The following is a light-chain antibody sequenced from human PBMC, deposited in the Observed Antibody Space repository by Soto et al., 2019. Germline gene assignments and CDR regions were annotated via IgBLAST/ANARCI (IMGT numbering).Light chain of an antibody. V-gene: IGKV3-20*01. CDR1: QSVSSSY. J-gene: IGKJ2*01. Sequence: LVLTQSPGTLSLSPGETATLSCRASQSVSSSYLAWYQQKPGQAPRLLIHGASNRATGVPDRFSGRGSGTDFSLTISRLEPEDFAVYYCQQYGSSRGYTFGQGTKLEIK. CDR3: QQYGSSRGYT. CDR2: GAS.